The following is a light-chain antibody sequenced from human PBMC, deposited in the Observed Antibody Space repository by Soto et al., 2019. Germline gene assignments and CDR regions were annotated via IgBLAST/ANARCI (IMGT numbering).Light chain of an antibody. Sequence: AIQMTQSPSSLSASVGDRVTITCRASQDIRDDLGWYQQKLGKAPKLLIYAASSLQSGVPSRFSGSGSGTDFTLTVSSLQPEDFATYYCLQDYNYPRTFGQGTKVEIK. V-gene: IGKV1-6*01. CDR2: AAS. CDR1: QDIRDD. CDR3: LQDYNYPRT. J-gene: IGKJ1*01.